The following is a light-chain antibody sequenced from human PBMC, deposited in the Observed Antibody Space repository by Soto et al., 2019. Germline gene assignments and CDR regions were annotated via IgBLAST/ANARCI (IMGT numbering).Light chain of an antibody. V-gene: IGKV3-11*01. J-gene: IGKJ4*01. Sequence: EVVLTQSPATLSLSPGERATLSCRASQSVRSYLAWYQQKPGQAPRLLIYDASNRATGIPARFSGSGSGTDFTLTISRLEPEDFAVYDCQHRSNWPLTFGGGTRVEIK. CDR2: DAS. CDR1: QSVRSY. CDR3: QHRSNWPLT.